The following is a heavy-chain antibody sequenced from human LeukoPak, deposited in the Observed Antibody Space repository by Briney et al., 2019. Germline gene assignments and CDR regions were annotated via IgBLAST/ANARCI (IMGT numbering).Heavy chain of an antibody. CDR1: GGSISSSNW. D-gene: IGHD3-22*01. V-gene: IGHV4-4*02. CDR2: IYHSGST. Sequence: PSETLSLTCAVSGGSISSSNWWSWVRQPPGKGLEWIGEIYHSGSTNYNPSLKSRVTISVDKSKNQFSLKLSSVTAADTALYFCARLLDSSRLSAIGYWGQGSLVTVSS. CDR3: ARLLDSSRLSAIGY. J-gene: IGHJ4*02.